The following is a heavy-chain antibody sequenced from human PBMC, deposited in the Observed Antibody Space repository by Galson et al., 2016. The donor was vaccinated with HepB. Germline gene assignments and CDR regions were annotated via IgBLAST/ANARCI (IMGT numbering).Heavy chain of an antibody. J-gene: IGHJ4*02. D-gene: IGHD3/OR15-3a*01. CDR3: ARERVTRDWLIDY. V-gene: IGHV3-30*09. CDR2: ISYDGGNK. Sequence: SLRLSCAASGFTFNSHAMHWVRQAPGKGLEWVELISYDGGNKYYAASVRGRFAVSRDNSKNTLYLQTRSLRAEDTAIYYCARERVTRDWLIDYWGQGTLVTVSS. CDR1: GFTFNSHA.